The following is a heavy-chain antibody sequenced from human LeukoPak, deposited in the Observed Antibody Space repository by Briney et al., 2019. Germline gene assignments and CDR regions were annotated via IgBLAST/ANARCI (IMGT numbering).Heavy chain of an antibody. Sequence: GASVKVSCKASGYTFKNYDINWVRQATGQGLEWMGWMNPNSGNTGFAQKFQDRVSMTRDTYINTAYMELHSLRSGDRAVHYCARATPGGLHGYSFDYWGQGTVVTVHS. CDR3: ARATPGGLHGYSFDY. CDR1: GYTFKNYD. D-gene: IGHD5-24*01. V-gene: IGHV1-8*02. CDR2: MNPNSGNT. J-gene: IGHJ4*02.